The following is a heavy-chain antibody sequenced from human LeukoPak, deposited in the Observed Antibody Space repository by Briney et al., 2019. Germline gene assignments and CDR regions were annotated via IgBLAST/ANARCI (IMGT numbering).Heavy chain of an antibody. J-gene: IGHJ4*02. CDR3: ASRTGSYYPFDS. CDR1: GYSFSNYY. CDR2: MYPGGSDI. V-gene: IGHV5-51*01. D-gene: IGHD1-26*01. Sequence: GASLKISCKGSGYSFSNYYIDWVRRMPGKGLEWMGVMYPGGSDIRYSPSFQGQVTISADKSIDTAYLQWSSLKASDSAMYYCASRTGSYYPFDSWGQGTLVTVSS.